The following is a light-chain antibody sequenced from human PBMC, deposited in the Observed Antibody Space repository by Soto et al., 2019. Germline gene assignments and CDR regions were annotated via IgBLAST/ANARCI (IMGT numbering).Light chain of an antibody. J-gene: IGKJ2*01. CDR2: GAS. CDR3: QQYSNWPYT. CDR1: QSVSDT. Sequence: EIVMTQSPGTLSVSPGERATLSCRGSQSVSDTLVWYQQKPGQSPRLLIYGASTRATGIPARFSGGGSGTEFTLTISSLQSEDFAVYYCQQYSNWPYTFGQGTKLEIK. V-gene: IGKV3-15*01.